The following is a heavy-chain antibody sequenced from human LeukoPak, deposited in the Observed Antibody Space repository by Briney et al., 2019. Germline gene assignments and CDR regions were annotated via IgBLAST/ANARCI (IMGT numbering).Heavy chain of an antibody. Sequence: SVKVSCKASGGTFSSYAISWVRQAPGQGLEWMGRIIPNLGIANYAQKFHGRVTITADKSTSTAYMELSSLRSEDTAVYYCARDRPRSSGSYYYYGMDVWGQGTTVTVSS. CDR2: IIPNLGIA. D-gene: IGHD3-10*01. CDR1: GGTFSSYA. J-gene: IGHJ6*02. CDR3: ARDRPRSSGSYYYYGMDV. V-gene: IGHV1-69*04.